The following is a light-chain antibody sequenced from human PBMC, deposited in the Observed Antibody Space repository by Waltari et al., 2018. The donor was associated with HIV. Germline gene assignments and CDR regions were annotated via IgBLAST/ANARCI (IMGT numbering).Light chain of an antibody. J-gene: IGLJ1*01. Sequence: QSALTQPASVSGSPGQSITISCTATNSDLGAYNYVSWYQQHPGKAPKLLIYEVSNRPSGVSNRFSGSKSGTTASLTISGLQAEDEADYYCSSYTGTSTLYVFGPGTKVTVL. V-gene: IGLV2-14*01. CDR3: SSYTGTSTLYV. CDR1: NSDLGAYNY. CDR2: EVS.